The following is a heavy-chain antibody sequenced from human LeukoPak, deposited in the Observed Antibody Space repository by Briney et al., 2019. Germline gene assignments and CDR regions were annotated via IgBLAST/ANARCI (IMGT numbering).Heavy chain of an antibody. J-gene: IGHJ6*02. CDR2: ISYDGSNK. V-gene: IGHV3-30*18. CDR3: AKDDVLRYFDWSLAYYYGMDV. CDR1: GFTFSSYG. Sequence: GGSLRLSCAASGFTFSSYGMHWVRQAPGKGLEWVAVISYDGSNKYYADSVKGRFTISRDNSKNTLYLQMNSLRAEDTAVYYCAKDDVLRYFDWSLAYYYGMDVWGQGTTVTVSS. D-gene: IGHD3-9*01.